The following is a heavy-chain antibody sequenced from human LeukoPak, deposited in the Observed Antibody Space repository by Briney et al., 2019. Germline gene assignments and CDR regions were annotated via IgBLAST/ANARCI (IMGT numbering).Heavy chain of an antibody. J-gene: IGHJ4*02. CDR2: INPNSGDT. V-gene: IGHV1-2*06. D-gene: IGHD2-21*02. CDR3: ARDYCAGDCFPDY. Sequence: ASVKVSCKASGYTFSAYYMHWVRQAPGQGLEWMGRINPNSGDTNNAQNFQGRVTLTRDTSISTAYMELSRLRSDDTAVYYGARDYCAGDCFPDYWGQGTLVTVSS. CDR1: GYTFSAYY.